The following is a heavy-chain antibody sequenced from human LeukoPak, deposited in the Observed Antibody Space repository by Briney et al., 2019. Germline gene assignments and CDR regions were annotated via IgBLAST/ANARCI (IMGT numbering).Heavy chain of an antibody. J-gene: IGHJ4*02. CDR2: INPISGGT. V-gene: IGHV1-2*06. CDR3: ARYCSSTSCYSDY. CDR1: GYTFTGYY. D-gene: IGHD2-2*01. Sequence: ASVKVSCKASGYTFTGYYMHWVRQAPGQGLEYMGRINPISGGTVYAQKFQGRVTMTRDTSITTAYMELTRLTYDDTAVYYCARYCSSTSCYSDYWGQGTLVTVSS.